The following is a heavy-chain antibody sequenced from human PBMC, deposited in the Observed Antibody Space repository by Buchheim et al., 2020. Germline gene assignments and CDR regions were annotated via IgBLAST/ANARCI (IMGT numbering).Heavy chain of an antibody. CDR2: IWYDGSNK. V-gene: IGHV3-33*06. CDR1: GFTFSNYG. CDR3: AKASDYYDSSGYYLGY. Sequence: QVQLVESGGGVVQSGRSLRLSCAASGFTFSNYGMHWVRQAPGKGLEWVAVIWYDGSNKYYADFVKGRFTISRDNSKNTLYLQMNSLRAEDTAVYYCAKASDYYDSSGYYLGYWGQGTL. J-gene: IGHJ4*02. D-gene: IGHD3-22*01.